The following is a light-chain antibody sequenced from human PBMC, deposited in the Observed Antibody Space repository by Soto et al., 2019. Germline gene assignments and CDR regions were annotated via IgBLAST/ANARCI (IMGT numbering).Light chain of an antibody. CDR1: QSVSSD. CDR2: DAS. J-gene: IGKJ2*03. V-gene: IGKV3-15*01. Sequence: EVMMTQSPATLSVSPGERATLSCRASQSVSSDFAWYQQKPGQAPRLLIYDASTRAPGIPGRFTGGGFGTDFTLTISSLQSEDFAVYYCQQYNNWPPYSFGQGTKLEIK. CDR3: QQYNNWPPYS.